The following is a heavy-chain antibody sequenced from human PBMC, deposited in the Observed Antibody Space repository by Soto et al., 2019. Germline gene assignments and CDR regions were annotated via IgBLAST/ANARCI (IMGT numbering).Heavy chain of an antibody. CDR2: IYGSGRGI. J-gene: IGHJ4*02. Sequence: GGSLRLSCSASGLPHSNFAMMWVRQAPGKGLECVSGIYGSGRGIEYADPVKGRFTISRDNSKNTVYLQMTDMRADDTAGYYCAKDAVYNDGLCFIDHWGRGTQVTVSS. V-gene: IGHV3-23*05. CDR1: GLPHSNFA. CDR3: AKDAVYNDGLCFIDH. D-gene: IGHD3-16*02.